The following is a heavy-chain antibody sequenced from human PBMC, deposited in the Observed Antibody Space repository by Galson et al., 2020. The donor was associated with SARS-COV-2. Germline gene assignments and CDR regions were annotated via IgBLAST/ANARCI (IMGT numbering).Heavy chain of an antibody. CDR2: IYSEGSSS. CDR1: GFTFSSYW. Sequence: GGSLRLPCAASGFTFSSYWMHWVRQAPGKGLVWVSRIYSEGSSSSYADSVKGRFTISGDNAKNTLYLQMNSLRAEDTAVYYCARGDMGNDYFDYWGQGTLVTVSS. J-gene: IGHJ4*02. CDR3: ARGDMGNDYFDY. D-gene: IGHD7-27*01. V-gene: IGHV3-74*01.